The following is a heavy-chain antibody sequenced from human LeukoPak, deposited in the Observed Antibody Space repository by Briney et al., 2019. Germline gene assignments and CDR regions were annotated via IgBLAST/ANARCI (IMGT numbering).Heavy chain of an antibody. CDR1: GFTFSGSA. CDR3: TSHDYGDAIDY. Sequence: GGSLRLSCAASGFTFSGSAMNWVRQASGKGLEWVCRIRSNANSYATAYAASGKGRFTISRDDSKNTAYLQKNSLKTAATAVYSCTSHDYGDAIDYWGQGTLVTVSS. D-gene: IGHD4-17*01. J-gene: IGHJ4*02. V-gene: IGHV3-73*01. CDR2: IRSNANSYAT.